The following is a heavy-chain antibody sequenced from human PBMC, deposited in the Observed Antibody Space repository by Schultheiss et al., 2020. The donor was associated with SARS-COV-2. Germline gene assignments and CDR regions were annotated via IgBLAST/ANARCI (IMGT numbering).Heavy chain of an antibody. J-gene: IGHJ4*02. V-gene: IGHV1-3*01. CDR1: GYTFTSYA. CDR2: INAGNGNT. Sequence: ASVKVSCKASGYTFTSYAMHWVRQAPGQRLEWMGWINAGNGNTKYSQKFQGRVTITRDTSASTAYMELSSLRSEDTAVYYCARDLGSSSTPKFYFDYWGQGTLVTVSS. CDR3: ARDLGSSSTPKFYFDY. D-gene: IGHD6-6*01.